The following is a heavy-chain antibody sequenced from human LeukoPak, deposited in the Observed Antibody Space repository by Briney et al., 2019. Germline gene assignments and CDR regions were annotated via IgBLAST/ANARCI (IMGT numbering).Heavy chain of an antibody. J-gene: IGHJ6*02. CDR2: ISSNGGST. Sequence: GGSLRLSCAASGFTFSSYAMHWVRQAPGKGLEYVSAISSNGGSTYYANSVKGRFTISRDNSKNTLYLQMGSLRAEDMAVYYCARSSSYYDFSSGMDVRGQGTTVTVSS. CDR1: GFTFSSYA. D-gene: IGHD3-3*01. V-gene: IGHV3-64*01. CDR3: ARSSSYYDFSSGMDV.